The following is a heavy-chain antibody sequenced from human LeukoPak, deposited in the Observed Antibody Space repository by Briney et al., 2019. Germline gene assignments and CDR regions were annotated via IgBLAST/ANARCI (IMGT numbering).Heavy chain of an antibody. CDR3: ATTRAPSNGRVLYYMDV. Sequence: GGSVRLSCAASGFTFSSYSMNWVRQAPGKGLEWVSSIISCSSHMYYADSVKGRFTISRDNAKNSLYLQMNSLRAEDTAVYYCATTRAPSNGRVLYYMDVWGKGTTVTVSS. D-gene: IGHD3-3*01. J-gene: IGHJ6*03. CDR1: GFTFSSYS. CDR2: IISCSSHM. V-gene: IGHV3-21*01.